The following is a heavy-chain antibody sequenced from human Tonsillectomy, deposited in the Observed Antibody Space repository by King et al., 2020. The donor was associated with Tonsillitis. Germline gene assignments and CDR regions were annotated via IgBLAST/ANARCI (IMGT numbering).Heavy chain of an antibody. J-gene: IGHJ6*02. CDR2: ISYDGRNK. CDR1: GFTFSSYG. V-gene: IGHV3-30*18. Sequence: VQLVESGGGVVQPGRSLRLSCAASGFTFSSYGMHWVRQAPGKGLEWVAVISYDGRNKYYADSVKGRFTISRENSKNTVYMDVTSLRAEDTAVYFCAKAAPDHLGTHGDYAFMDVWGQGTTVTVSS. CDR3: AKAAPDHLGTHGDYAFMDV. D-gene: IGHD4-17*01.